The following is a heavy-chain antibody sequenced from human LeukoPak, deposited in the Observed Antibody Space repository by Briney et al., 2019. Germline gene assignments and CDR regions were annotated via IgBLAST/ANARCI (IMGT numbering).Heavy chain of an antibody. CDR1: GGSLSGFY. V-gene: IGHV4-34*01. J-gene: IGHJ3*02. D-gene: IGHD2-15*01. CDR3: ARGLLGAAFDI. CDR2: INQSGST. Sequence: PSETLSLTCAVYGGSLSGFYWSWIRQSPGKGLEWIGEINQSGSTNYNPSLKSRVTISVDTSKNQFSLKLSSVTAADTAVYYCARGLLGAAFDIWGQGTMVTVSS.